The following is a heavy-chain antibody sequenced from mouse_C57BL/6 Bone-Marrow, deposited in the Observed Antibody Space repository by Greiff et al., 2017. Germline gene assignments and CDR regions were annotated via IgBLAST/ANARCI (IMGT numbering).Heavy chain of an antibody. V-gene: IGHV1-82*01. CDR1: GYAFSSSW. J-gene: IGHJ2*01. CDR2: IYPGDGDT. D-gene: IGHD1-1*01. CDR3: ARHGSSSYFDY. Sequence: VKLQESGPELVKPGASVKISCKASGYAFSSSWMNWVKQRPGKGLEWIGRIYPGDGDTNYNGKFKGKATLTADKSSSTAYMQLSSLTSEDAAVYFCARHGSSSYFDYWGEGTTLTVSS.